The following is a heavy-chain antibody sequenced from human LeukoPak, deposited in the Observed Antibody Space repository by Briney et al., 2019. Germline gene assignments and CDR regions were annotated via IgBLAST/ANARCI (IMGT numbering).Heavy chain of an antibody. D-gene: IGHD1-26*01. J-gene: IGHJ4*02. Sequence: ASVKVSCKASGYTFTSYYMHWVRQAPGQGLEWMGIINPSGGSTSYAQKFQGRVTMTRDMSTSTVYMDLSSLRSEDTAVYYCARDLKGRGELLGYWGQGTLVTVSS. CDR2: INPSGGST. CDR1: GYTFTSYY. CDR3: ARDLKGRGELLGY. V-gene: IGHV1-46*01.